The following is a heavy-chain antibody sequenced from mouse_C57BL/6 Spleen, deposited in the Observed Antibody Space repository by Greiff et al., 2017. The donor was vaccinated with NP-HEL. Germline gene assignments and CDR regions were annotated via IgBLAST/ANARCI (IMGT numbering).Heavy chain of an antibody. V-gene: IGHV1-53*01. D-gene: IGHD1-1*01. CDR1: GYTFTSYW. J-gene: IGHJ2*01. CDR3: ARMDYYALYYFDY. Sequence: VKLQQPGTELVKPGASVKLSCKASGYTFTSYWMHWVKQRPGQGLEWIGNINPSNGGTNYNEKFKSKATLTVDKSSSTAYMQLSSLTSEDSAVYYCARMDYYALYYFDYWGQGTTLTVSS. CDR2: INPSNGGT.